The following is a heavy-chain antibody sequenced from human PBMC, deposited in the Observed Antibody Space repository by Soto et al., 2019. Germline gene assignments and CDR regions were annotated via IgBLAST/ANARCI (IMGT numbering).Heavy chain of an antibody. CDR3: AKDLENDWLLPDFDY. CDR1: GFTFSSYG. CDR2: ISYDGSNK. Sequence: QVQLVESGGGVVQPGRSLRLSCAASGFTFSSYGMHWVRQAPGKGLEWVAVISYDGSNKYYADSVKGRFTISRDNSKNKRYLQMNSLRAEDTAGYYCAKDLENDWLLPDFDYWGQGTLVTVSS. J-gene: IGHJ4*02. D-gene: IGHD3-9*01. V-gene: IGHV3-30*18.